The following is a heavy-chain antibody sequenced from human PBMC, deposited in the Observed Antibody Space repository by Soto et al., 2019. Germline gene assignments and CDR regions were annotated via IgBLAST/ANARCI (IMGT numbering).Heavy chain of an antibody. J-gene: IGHJ4*02. CDR1: GGTFSSYA. CDR3: ASSLLRYFDWFDY. CDR2: IIPIFGTA. Sequence: GASVKVSCKASGGTFSSYAISWVRQAPGQGLEWMGGIIPIFGTANYAQKFQGRVTITADKSTSTAYMELSSLRSEDTAVYYCASSLLRYFDWFDYWGQGTLVTVSS. V-gene: IGHV1-69*06. D-gene: IGHD3-9*01.